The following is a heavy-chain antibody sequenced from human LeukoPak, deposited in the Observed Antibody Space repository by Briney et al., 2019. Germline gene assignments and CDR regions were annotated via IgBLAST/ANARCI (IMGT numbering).Heavy chain of an antibody. Sequence: PSETLSLTCTVSGDSISSYYWSWIRQPPGKGLEWIGYISYSGSTNYNPSLKSRVTISIDTSKNQFSLRLSSVTAADTAVYYCAGDSSGWSPLFDYWGQGTLVTVSS. D-gene: IGHD6-19*01. CDR1: GDSISSYY. CDR2: ISYSGST. CDR3: AGDSSGWSPLFDY. J-gene: IGHJ4*02. V-gene: IGHV4-59*01.